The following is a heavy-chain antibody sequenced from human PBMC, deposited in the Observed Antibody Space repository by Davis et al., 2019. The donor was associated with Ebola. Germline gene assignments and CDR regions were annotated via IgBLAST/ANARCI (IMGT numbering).Heavy chain of an antibody. CDR3: GGGWLVLPNY. CDR2: IIPILGIA. J-gene: IGHJ4*02. D-gene: IGHD6-19*01. Sequence: AASVKVSCKASGYTFTSYAISWVRQAPGQGLEWMGRIIPILGIANYAQKFQGRVTITADKSTSTAYMELSSLRSEDTAVYYCGGGWLVLPNYWGQGTLVTVSS. V-gene: IGHV1-69*04. CDR1: GYTFTSYA.